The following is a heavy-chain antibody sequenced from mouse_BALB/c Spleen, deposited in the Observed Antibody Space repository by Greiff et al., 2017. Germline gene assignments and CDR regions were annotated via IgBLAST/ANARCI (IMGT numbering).Heavy chain of an antibody. Sequence: QVQLKQPGAELVKPGASVKLSCKASGYTFTSYWMHWVKQRPGQGLEWIGEINPSNGRTNYNEKFKSKATLTVDKSSSTAYMQLSSLTSEDSAVYYCARTYGNYPYYFDYWGQGTTLTVSS. V-gene: IGHV1S81*02. CDR2: INPSNGRT. CDR1: GYTFTSYW. J-gene: IGHJ2*01. D-gene: IGHD2-1*01. CDR3: ARTYGNYPYYFDY.